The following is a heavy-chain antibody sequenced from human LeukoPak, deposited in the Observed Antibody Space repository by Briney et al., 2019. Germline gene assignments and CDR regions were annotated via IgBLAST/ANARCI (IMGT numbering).Heavy chain of an antibody. CDR2: IIPIFGTA. Sequence: SVKVSCKASGGTFSSYAISWVRQAPGQGLEWMGGIIPIFGTANYAQKFQGRVTITADESTSTAYMELSSLRSEDTAVYYCATEARGLLNPSPLNYWGQGTLVTVSS. CDR1: GGTFSSYA. CDR3: ATEARGLLNPSPLNY. J-gene: IGHJ4*02. D-gene: IGHD3-3*01. V-gene: IGHV1-69*13.